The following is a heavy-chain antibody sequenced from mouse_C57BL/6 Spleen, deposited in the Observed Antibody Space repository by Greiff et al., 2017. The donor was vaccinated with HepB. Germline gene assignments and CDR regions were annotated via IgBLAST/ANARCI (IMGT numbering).Heavy chain of an antibody. CDR3: AKRSHYSNYEDFDY. V-gene: IGHV1-82*01. Sequence: QVQLQQSGPELVKPGASVKISCKASGYAFSSSWMNWVKQRPGKGLEWIGRIYPGDGDTNYNGKFKGKATLTADKSSSTAYMQLSSLTSEDSAVYFCAKRSHYSNYEDFDYWGQGTTLTVSS. CDR1: GYAFSSSW. CDR2: IYPGDGDT. J-gene: IGHJ2*01. D-gene: IGHD2-5*01.